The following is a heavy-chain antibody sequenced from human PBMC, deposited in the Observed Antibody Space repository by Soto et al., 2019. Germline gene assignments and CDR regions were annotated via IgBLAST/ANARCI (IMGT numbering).Heavy chain of an antibody. Sequence: SVKVSCKASGGTFSSYAISWVRQAPGQGLEWMGGIIPIFGTANYAQKFQGRVTITADESTSTAYMELSSLKSEDTAVYYCARDLSWHGGYYYYYGMDVWGQGTTVTVSS. CDR1: GGTFSSYA. J-gene: IGHJ6*02. CDR2: IIPIFGTA. V-gene: IGHV1-69*13. D-gene: IGHD6-13*01. CDR3: ARDLSWHGGYYYYYGMDV.